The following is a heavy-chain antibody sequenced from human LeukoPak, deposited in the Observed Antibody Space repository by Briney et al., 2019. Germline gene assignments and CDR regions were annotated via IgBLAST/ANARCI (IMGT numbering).Heavy chain of an antibody. CDR2: INPNSGGT. Sequence: SVKLSCKASGYTFTGYYMHWVRQPPGQGLGWMGWINPNSGGTNYEQKFQGRVTMTRDTSISTAYMELSRLRSDDTAVYYCARVKQRIAAAGTGIGYWGQGTLVTVSS. J-gene: IGHJ4*02. CDR1: GYTFTGYY. CDR3: ARVKQRIAAAGTGIGY. D-gene: IGHD6-13*01. V-gene: IGHV1-2*02.